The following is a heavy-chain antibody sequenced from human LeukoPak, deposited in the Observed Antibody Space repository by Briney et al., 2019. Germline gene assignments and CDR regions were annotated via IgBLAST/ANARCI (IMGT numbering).Heavy chain of an antibody. J-gene: IGHJ4*02. D-gene: IGHD2-15*01. Sequence: GGSLRLSCAASGFTFSSYGMHWVRQAPGKGLEWVAVISYDGSNKYYADSVKGRFTISRDNAKNSLYLQMNSLRAEDTAVYYCARAPRNRYCSGGSCYGGSKERPYYFDYWGQGTLVTVSS. CDR2: ISYDGSNK. V-gene: IGHV3-30*03. CDR1: GFTFSSYG. CDR3: ARAPRNRYCSGGSCYGGSKERPYYFDY.